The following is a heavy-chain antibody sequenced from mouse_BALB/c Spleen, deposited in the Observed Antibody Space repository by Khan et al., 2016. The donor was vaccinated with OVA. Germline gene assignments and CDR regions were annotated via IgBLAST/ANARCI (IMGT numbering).Heavy chain of an antibody. J-gene: IGHJ3*01. D-gene: IGHD1-1*01. V-gene: IGHV1-7*01. CDR2: INPSTDYT. CDR3: VNHGSSSAWFTY. CDR1: GYTFTNYW. Sequence: QVQLQQPGAELAKPGASVKMSCKASGYTFTNYWMHWVKQRPGQGLEWIGYINPSTDYTEYNQKFKDKATLTADKSSNTAYMQLTSLTSEDSALYYCVNHGSSSAWFTYWGQGTLVTVSA.